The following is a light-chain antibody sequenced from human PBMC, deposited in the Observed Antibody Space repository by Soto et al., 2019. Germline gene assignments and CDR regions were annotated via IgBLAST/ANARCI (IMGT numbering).Light chain of an antibody. CDR2: AAS. J-gene: IGKJ5*01. V-gene: IGKV1-9*01. CDR3: QQLLSYPIT. CDR1: QSISTY. Sequence: DIQMTQSPSSLSASVGDRVTITCRASQSISTYLHWYQQKPGKAPNLLIYAASTLQSGVPLRFSGSGSGTSFTLTISSLQPEDFATYYCQQLLSYPITFGQGTRLEIK.